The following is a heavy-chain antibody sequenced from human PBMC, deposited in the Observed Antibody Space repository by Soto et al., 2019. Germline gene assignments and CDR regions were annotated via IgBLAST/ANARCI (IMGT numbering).Heavy chain of an antibody. J-gene: IGHJ4*02. CDR3: ARGGLVPLDY. CDR2: IYYSGST. D-gene: IGHD3-9*01. Sequence: SETLSLTCPVAGGSISSYYWSWIRQPPGKGLEWIGYIYYSGSTNYNPSLKSRVTISVDTSKNQFSLKLSSVTAADTAVYYCARGGLVPLDYWGQGTLVTVSS. CDR1: GGSISSYY. V-gene: IGHV4-59*01.